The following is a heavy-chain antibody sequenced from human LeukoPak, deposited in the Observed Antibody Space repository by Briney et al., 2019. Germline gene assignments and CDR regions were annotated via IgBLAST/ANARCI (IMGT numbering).Heavy chain of an antibody. D-gene: IGHD3-16*02. CDR1: GGSISSSSYY. V-gene: IGHV4-39*01. CDR3: ARHFYVYFGGIYRYSFDY. CDR2: IYYSGST. J-gene: IGHJ4*02. Sequence: PSETLSLTCTVSGGSISSSSYYWGWIRQPPGKGLEWIGSIYYSGSTYYNPSLKSRVTISVDTSKNQFSLKLSSVTAADTAVYYCARHFYVYFGGIYRYSFDYGGQGPLVPVPS.